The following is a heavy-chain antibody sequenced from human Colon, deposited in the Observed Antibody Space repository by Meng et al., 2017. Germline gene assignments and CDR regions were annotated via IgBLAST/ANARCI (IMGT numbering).Heavy chain of an antibody. V-gene: IGHV4-30-4*01. Sequence: QVQLQESGPGGVKPSQTLSLTCPIPGGSINSADYYWNWIRQSPGKGLEWLGYIHSSGNTYYTPSLKSRLTMSLDTSKNQFSLRLTSVTAADTAVYYCARNPVIPDARTFDFWGQGALVTVSS. J-gene: IGHJ4*02. CDR1: GGSINSADYY. CDR2: IHSSGNT. CDR3: ARNPVIPDARTFDF. D-gene: IGHD2-2*01.